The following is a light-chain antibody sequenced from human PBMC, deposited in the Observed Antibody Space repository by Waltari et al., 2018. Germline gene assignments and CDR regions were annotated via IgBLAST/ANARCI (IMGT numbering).Light chain of an antibody. CDR2: EVN. CDR3: SSYGGSKV. J-gene: IGLJ3*02. Sequence: QSVLTQPPSASGSPGQSVTISCTGTSSDVGGNNYVSWYQQHPGKAPKLMLYEVNKRPSGVPDRSSGSKSGNTASLTVSGLQAEDEADYYCSSYGGSKVFGGGTKLTVL. V-gene: IGLV2-8*01. CDR1: SSDVGGNNY.